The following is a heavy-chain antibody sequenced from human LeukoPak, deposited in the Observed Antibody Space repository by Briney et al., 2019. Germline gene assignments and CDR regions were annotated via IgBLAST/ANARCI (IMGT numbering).Heavy chain of an antibody. Sequence: GASVKVSCTASGGTFSSYAISWVRQAPGQGLEWMGGIIPIFGTANYAQKFQGRVTITADESTSTAYMELSSLRSEDTAVYYCARVRHDSGSYSGVPRGYYGMDVWGQGTTVTVSS. V-gene: IGHV1-69*13. D-gene: IGHD1-26*01. CDR3: ARVRHDSGSYSGVPRGYYGMDV. J-gene: IGHJ6*02. CDR2: IIPIFGTA. CDR1: GGTFSSYA.